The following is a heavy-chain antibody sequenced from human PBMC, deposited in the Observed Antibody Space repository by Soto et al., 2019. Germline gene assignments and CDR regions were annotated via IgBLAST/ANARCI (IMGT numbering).Heavy chain of an antibody. D-gene: IGHD5-18*01. CDR3: ARDRFEYSSGSSDGMVV. V-gene: IGHV4-4*07. CDR2: IYTSGST. Sequence: SETLSLTCTVSGGSISSYYWSWIRQPAGKGLEWIGRIYTSGSTNYNPSLKSRVTMSVDTSKNQFSLKLSSVTAADTAVYYCARDRFEYSSGSSDGMVVWGQGTTVTVSS. J-gene: IGHJ6*02. CDR1: GGSISSYY.